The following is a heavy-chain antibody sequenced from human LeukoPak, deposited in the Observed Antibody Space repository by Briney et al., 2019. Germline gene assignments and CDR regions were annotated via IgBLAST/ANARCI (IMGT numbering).Heavy chain of an antibody. Sequence: GGSLRLSCAASGFTFSSYAMHWVRQAPGKGPEFVSAISSNGGSTYYANSVKGRFTISRDNSKNTLYLQMGSLRAEVMAVYYCARVGSWDAFDIWGQGTMVTVSS. D-gene: IGHD1-26*01. CDR3: ARVGSWDAFDI. V-gene: IGHV3-64*01. CDR1: GFTFSSYA. CDR2: ISSNGGST. J-gene: IGHJ3*02.